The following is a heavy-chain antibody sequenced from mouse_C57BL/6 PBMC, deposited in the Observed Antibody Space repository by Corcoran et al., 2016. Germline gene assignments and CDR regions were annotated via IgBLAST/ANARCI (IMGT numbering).Heavy chain of an antibody. J-gene: IGHJ1*03. CDR2: INTYSGVP. CDR3: ARYSNYWYFDV. D-gene: IGHD2-5*01. CDR1: GYTFTTYG. Sequence: QIQLVQSGPELKKPGETVKISCKASGYTFTTYGMSWVKQAPGKGLKWMGWINTYSGVPTYADDFKGRFAFSLENSASTAYLQINNLKNEDTATYFCARYSNYWYFDVWGTGTTVTVSS. V-gene: IGHV9-3*01.